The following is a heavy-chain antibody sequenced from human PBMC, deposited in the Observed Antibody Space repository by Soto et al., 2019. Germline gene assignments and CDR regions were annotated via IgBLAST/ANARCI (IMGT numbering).Heavy chain of an antibody. Sequence: GESLKISCKGSVYSFTSYWIGWVRQMRVKGLEWMGLIYPGDSDTRYSPSFQGQVTISADTSISTAYLQWSSLKASDTAMYYCARHAVLPEGMDVLGQGTTVTVSS. D-gene: IGHD1-20*01. CDR3: ARHAVLPEGMDV. CDR1: VYSFTSYW. V-gene: IGHV5-51*01. CDR2: IYPGDSDT. J-gene: IGHJ6*02.